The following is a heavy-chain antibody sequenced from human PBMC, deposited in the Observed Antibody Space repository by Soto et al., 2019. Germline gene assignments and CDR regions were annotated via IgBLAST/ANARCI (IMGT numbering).Heavy chain of an antibody. J-gene: IGHJ4*02. V-gene: IGHV2-70*11. CDR3: ARLSGASCKDNY. CDR1: GFSLTTSGVC. Sequence: SGPTLVNPTQTLTLTCTFSGFSLTTSGVCVSWIRQPPGKALEWLARIDWDDDKYYSTSLKTRLTISKDTSKNQAVLTMTNMDPVDTATYYCARLSGASCKDNYWGQGALVTVPQ. CDR2: IDWDDDK. D-gene: IGHD2-15*01.